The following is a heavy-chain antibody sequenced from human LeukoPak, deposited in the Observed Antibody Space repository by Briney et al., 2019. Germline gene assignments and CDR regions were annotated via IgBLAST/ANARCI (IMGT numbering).Heavy chain of an antibody. Sequence: ASVKVSCKASGYTFTGYYMHWVRQAPGQGLEWMGIINPSGGSTSYAQKFQGRVTMTRDTSTSTVYMELSSLRSEDTAVYYCARDPQYYDFWSGYYNYYMDVWGKGTTVTVSS. CDR1: GYTFTGYY. D-gene: IGHD3-3*01. CDR3: ARDPQYYDFWSGYYNYYMDV. CDR2: INPSGGST. J-gene: IGHJ6*03. V-gene: IGHV1-46*03.